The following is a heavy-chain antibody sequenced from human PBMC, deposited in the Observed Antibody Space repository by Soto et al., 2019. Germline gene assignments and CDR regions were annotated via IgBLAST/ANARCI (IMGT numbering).Heavy chain of an antibody. CDR3: AADPYDSSGFGY. D-gene: IGHD3-22*01. CDR2: IYYSGST. V-gene: IGHV4-59*12. CDR1: GGSISSYY. J-gene: IGHJ4*02. Sequence: PSETLSLTCTVSGGSISSYYWSWIRQPPGKGLEWIGYIYYSGSTNYNPSLKSRVTISVDTSKNQFSLKLSSVTAADTAVYYCAADPYDSSGFGYWGQGTLVTVSS.